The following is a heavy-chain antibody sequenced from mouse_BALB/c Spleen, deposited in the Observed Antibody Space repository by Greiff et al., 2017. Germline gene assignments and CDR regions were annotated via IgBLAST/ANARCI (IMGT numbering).Heavy chain of an antibody. CDR3: TRYERYDVYAMDY. Sequence: EVQRVESGTVLARPGASVKMSCKASGYTFTSYWMHWVKQRPGQGLEWIGAIYPGNSDTSYNQKFKGKAKLTAVTSTSTAYMELSSLTNEDSAVYYCTRYERYDVYAMDYWGQGTSVTVSS. D-gene: IGHD2-14*01. J-gene: IGHJ4*01. CDR2: IYPGNSDT. CDR1: GYTFTSYW. V-gene: IGHV1-5*01.